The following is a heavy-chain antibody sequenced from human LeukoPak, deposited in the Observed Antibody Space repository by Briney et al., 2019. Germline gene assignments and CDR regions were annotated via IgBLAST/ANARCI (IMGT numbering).Heavy chain of an antibody. CDR3: AREDYGDYLPVY. Sequence: KPSQTLSLTCTVSGGSISSGDYYWSWIRQPPGKGLEWIGYIYYSGSTYYNPSFKSRVTISVDTSKNQFSLKLGSVTAADTAVYYCAREDYGDYLPVYWGQGTLVTASS. V-gene: IGHV4-30-4*01. J-gene: IGHJ4*02. CDR1: GGSISSGDYY. CDR2: IYYSGST. D-gene: IGHD4-17*01.